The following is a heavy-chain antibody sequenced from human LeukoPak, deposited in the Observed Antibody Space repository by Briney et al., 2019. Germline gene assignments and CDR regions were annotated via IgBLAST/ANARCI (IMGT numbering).Heavy chain of an antibody. CDR3: AKDGLQFSEWLPPLGY. V-gene: IGHV3-23*01. CDR2: ISTSGASA. CDR1: GFTFSSYA. Sequence: PGGSLRLSCAASGFTFSSYAMSWVRQAPGKGLEWVSAISTSGASAYYADSVKGRFTISRDNSKNTLYLQMNSLRAEDTAVYYCAKDGLQFSEWLPPLGYWGQGTLVTVSS. D-gene: IGHD3-3*01. J-gene: IGHJ4*02.